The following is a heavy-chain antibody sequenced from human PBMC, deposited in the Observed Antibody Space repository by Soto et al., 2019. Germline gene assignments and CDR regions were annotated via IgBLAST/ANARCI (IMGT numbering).Heavy chain of an antibody. V-gene: IGHV1-2*02. CDR1: GYTFTGYY. CDR2: SNPNSGGT. D-gene: IGHD6-19*01. J-gene: IGHJ4*02. Sequence: QVQLVQSGAEVKKPGASVKVSCKASGYTFTGYYMHWVRQAPGQGLEWMGWSNPNSGGTNYAQKFQGRVTMTRDTSISTAYVAVSRLRSDDTAVYYCARSRGYSSALFDYWGQGTLVTVSS. CDR3: ARSRGYSSALFDY.